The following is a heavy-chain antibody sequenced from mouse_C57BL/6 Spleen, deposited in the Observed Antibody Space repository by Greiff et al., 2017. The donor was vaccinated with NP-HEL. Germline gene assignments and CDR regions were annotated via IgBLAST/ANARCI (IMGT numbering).Heavy chain of an antibody. CDR1: GFTFSSYG. V-gene: IGHV5-6*02. CDR3: ARRGDDGPRYFDV. Sequence: EVKLMESGGDLVKPGGSLKLSCAASGFTFSSYGMSWVRQTPDKRLEWVATISSGGSYTYYPDSVKGRFTISRDNAKNTLYLQMSSLKSEDTAMYYCARRGDDGPRYFDVWGTGTTVTVSS. CDR2: ISSGGSYT. J-gene: IGHJ1*03. D-gene: IGHD2-3*01.